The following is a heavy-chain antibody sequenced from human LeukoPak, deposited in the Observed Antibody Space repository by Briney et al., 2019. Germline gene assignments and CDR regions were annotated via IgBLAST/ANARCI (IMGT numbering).Heavy chain of an antibody. Sequence: SETLSLTCTVSGGSISSYYWNWIRQPPGKGLEWIGYFFYSGSTNYNPSLKSRVTISVDTSKNQFSLKLSSVTAADTAVYYCASGNYYGSGSYYNHYYYMDVWGKGTTVTISS. D-gene: IGHD3-10*01. V-gene: IGHV4-59*01. J-gene: IGHJ6*03. CDR1: GGSISSYY. CDR3: ASGNYYGSGSYYNHYYYMDV. CDR2: FFYSGST.